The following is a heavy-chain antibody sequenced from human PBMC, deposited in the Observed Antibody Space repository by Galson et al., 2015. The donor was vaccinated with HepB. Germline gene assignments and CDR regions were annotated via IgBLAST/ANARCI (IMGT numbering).Heavy chain of an antibody. D-gene: IGHD1-7*01. J-gene: IGHJ4*02. V-gene: IGHV3-7*01. CDR1: GFTFRKHW. Sequence: SRRLSCAASGFTFRKHWMSWVRQAPGKGLEWVANVNDDSKERYYVDSVKGRFTISRDNARNLVYLQMNSLRVEDTAVYYCARGKENYAEGAYGGQGTLVTVSS. CDR3: ARGKENYAEGAY. CDR2: VNDDSKER.